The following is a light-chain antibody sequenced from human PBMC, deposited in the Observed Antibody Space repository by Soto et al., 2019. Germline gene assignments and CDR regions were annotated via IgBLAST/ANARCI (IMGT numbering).Light chain of an antibody. CDR2: DVT. Sequence: SALTQPASLSGSPGQSITLSCTGNSSDVGGYDYVSWYQQHPGKAPKLMIYDVTNRPSGVSNRFSGSKSGNTASLTISGLQAEDEADYYCISYASINTYVFGTGTKVTVL. V-gene: IGLV2-14*01. J-gene: IGLJ1*01. CDR3: ISYASINTYV. CDR1: SSDVGGYDY.